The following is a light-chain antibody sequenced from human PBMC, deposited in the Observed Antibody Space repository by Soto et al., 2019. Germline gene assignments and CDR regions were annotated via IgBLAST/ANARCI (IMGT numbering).Light chain of an antibody. V-gene: IGKV3-15*01. CDR3: QQYNNLPIT. CDR1: QSVNVL. J-gene: IGKJ5*01. Sequence: EVVLTQSPATLSVSPGEGATLSCRASQSVNVLLAWYQQKPGQAPRLLIYRASTRATGVPARFSGSGSETEFTLTISNLQSEDFALYYCQQYNNLPITFGQGTRLEMK. CDR2: RAS.